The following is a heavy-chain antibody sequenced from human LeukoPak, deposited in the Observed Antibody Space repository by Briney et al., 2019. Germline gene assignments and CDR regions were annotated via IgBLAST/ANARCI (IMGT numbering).Heavy chain of an antibody. CDR1: GGTFSSYA. CDR3: ASSKATARAFDI. Sequence: GASVTVSCKASGGTFSSYAINWVRQAPGQGLEWMGGIIPIFGTANYAQKFQGRVTITTDESTSTAYMELSSLRSEDTAFYYCASSKATARAFDIWGQGTMVTVSS. J-gene: IGHJ3*02. V-gene: IGHV1-69*05. CDR2: IIPIFGTA. D-gene: IGHD5-18*01.